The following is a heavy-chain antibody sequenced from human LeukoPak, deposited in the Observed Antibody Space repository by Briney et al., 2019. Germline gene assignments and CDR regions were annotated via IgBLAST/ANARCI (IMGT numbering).Heavy chain of an antibody. D-gene: IGHD3-22*01. CDR2: ISGGGGST. Sequence: GGSLRLSCAASGFTFSSYAMSWVRQAPGKGLEWVSAISGGGGSTYYADSVKGRFTISRDNSKNTLYLQMNSLRAEDTAVYYCAKDLRYDSSGYAFDIWGQGTMVTVSS. CDR3: AKDLRYDSSGYAFDI. V-gene: IGHV3-23*01. CDR1: GFTFSSYA. J-gene: IGHJ3*02.